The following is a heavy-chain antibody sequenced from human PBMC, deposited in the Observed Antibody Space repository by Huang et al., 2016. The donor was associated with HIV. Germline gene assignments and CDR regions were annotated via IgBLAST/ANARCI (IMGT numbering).Heavy chain of an antibody. CDR2: IDYSGST. Sequence: QVQLQESGPGLVKHSETLSLTCTVSGGSISTHYWSWILQPPGKGLEWIGSIDYSGSTDYSPSLKSRVTMLLDTSKNQFSLRVNSVTAADTAMYYCARDHHDFWRGYRRMYFFDHWGQGTLVTVSS. CDR3: ARDHHDFWRGYRRMYFFDH. V-gene: IGHV4-59*11. CDR1: GGSISTHY. D-gene: IGHD3-3*01. J-gene: IGHJ4*02.